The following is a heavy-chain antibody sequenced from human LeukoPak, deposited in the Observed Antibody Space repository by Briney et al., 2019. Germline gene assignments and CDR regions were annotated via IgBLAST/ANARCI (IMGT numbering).Heavy chain of an antibody. V-gene: IGHV4-31*03. Sequence: SQTLSLTCTVSGGSISSGGYYWSWIRQHPGKGLEWIGYIYYSGSTYYNPSLKSRVTISVDTSKNQFSLKLSSVTAADTAVYYCAREKSYDILTGYYLDYWGQGALVTVSS. CDR2: IYYSGST. J-gene: IGHJ4*02. CDR3: AREKSYDILTGYYLDY. D-gene: IGHD3-9*01. CDR1: GGSISSGGYY.